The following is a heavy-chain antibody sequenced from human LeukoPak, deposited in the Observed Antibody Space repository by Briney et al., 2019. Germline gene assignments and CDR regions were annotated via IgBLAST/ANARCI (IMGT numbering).Heavy chain of an antibody. CDR3: ARGHYDMDV. J-gene: IGHJ6*02. V-gene: IGHV3-7*05. CDR2: INEDGSQK. CDR1: GFTVSSNY. Sequence: GGSLRLSCAASGFTVSSNYMSWVRQAPGKGLEWVANINEDGSQKHHVDSVKGRFSISRDNAKNSLNLQMNSLRAEDTAVYYCARGHYDMDVWGQGTPVTVSS.